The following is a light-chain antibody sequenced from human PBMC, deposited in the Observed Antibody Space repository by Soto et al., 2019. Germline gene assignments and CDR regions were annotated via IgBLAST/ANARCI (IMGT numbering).Light chain of an antibody. Sequence: EIVLTQSPGTLSLSPGERATLSCRASQSVSSSYLAWYQQKPGQAPRLLIYAASSRATGVPDRFSGSGSGTDFILTISRLELEDFAVYYCQQYGSSLFTFGPGTKVDIK. V-gene: IGKV3-20*01. CDR1: QSVSSSY. CDR2: AAS. J-gene: IGKJ3*01. CDR3: QQYGSSLFT.